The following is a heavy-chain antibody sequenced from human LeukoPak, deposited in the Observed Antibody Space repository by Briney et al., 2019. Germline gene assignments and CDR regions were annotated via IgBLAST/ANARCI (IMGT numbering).Heavy chain of an antibody. V-gene: IGHV3-7*01. J-gene: IGHJ4*02. D-gene: IGHD5-18*01. Sequence: SGGSLRLSCAASGFTFSSYWMTWIRQAPGKGLEWVANIKQDGSEKYYVDSVKGRFTISRDNAKNSLYLQMNSLRAEDTAVYHCARDTGGGYSCYDCWGQGTLVTVSS. CDR3: ARDTGGGYSCYDC. CDR1: GFTFSSYW. CDR2: IKQDGSEK.